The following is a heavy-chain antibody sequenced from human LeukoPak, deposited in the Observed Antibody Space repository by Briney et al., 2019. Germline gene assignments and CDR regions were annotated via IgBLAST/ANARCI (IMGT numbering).Heavy chain of an antibody. V-gene: IGHV4-34*01. D-gene: IGHD6-13*01. J-gene: IGHJ5*02. CDR1: GVSFSGYY. CDR2: INHSGST. CDR3: ARGRQQLRRRVWFDP. Sequence: SETLSLTCAVYGVSFSGYYWRWLRQPPGKGLEGIGEINHSGSTNYNPSLKSRVTISVDTSKNQFSLKLRSVTAADTAVYYCARGRQQLRRRVWFDPWGQGTLVTVSS.